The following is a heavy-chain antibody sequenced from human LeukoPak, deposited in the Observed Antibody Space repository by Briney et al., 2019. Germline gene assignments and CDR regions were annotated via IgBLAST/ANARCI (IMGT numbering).Heavy chain of an antibody. CDR3: ARVNRGGLLDI. D-gene: IGHD3-10*01. CDR2: INESDDT. V-gene: IGHV4-4*02. Sequence: SETLSLTCAVSGDSVTGNHWWSWVLQSPGKGLEWLGEINESDDTFYNPSVKSRVTILLDKSRNQFSLTLTSVTAADTARYHCARVNRGGLLDIWGQGTMVSVSS. CDR1: GDSVTGNHW. J-gene: IGHJ3*02.